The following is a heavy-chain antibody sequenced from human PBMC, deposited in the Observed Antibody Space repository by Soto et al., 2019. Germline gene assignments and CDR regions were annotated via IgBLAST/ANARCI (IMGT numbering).Heavy chain of an antibody. CDR1: GFSFTTAGVA. CDR3: AHSDGGYEIIYFDF. D-gene: IGHD5-12*01. V-gene: IGHV2-5*01. CDR2: IYYNDDR. Sequence: GNPTQTLTLTCTFSGFSFTTAGVAVGWIRQTPGGALGWLTLIYYNDDRRFSPSLKTRLTITGDTSKNQVVLSLTNVDPGDTATYFCAHSDGGYEIIYFDFWGQGIPVTVSS. J-gene: IGHJ4*02.